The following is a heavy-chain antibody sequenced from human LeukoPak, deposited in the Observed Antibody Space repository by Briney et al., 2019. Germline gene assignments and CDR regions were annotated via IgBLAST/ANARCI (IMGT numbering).Heavy chain of an antibody. CDR1: GGTFSSYA. V-gene: IGHV1-69*13. D-gene: IGHD2-15*01. Sequence: ASVKVSCRASGGTFSSYAISWVRQAPGQGLEWMGGIIPIFGTANYAQKFQGRVTITADESTSTAYMELSSLRSGDTAVYYCASGQYCSGGSCYWSEFTFGYWGQGTLVAVSS. CDR3: ASGQYCSGGSCYWSEFTFGY. J-gene: IGHJ4*02. CDR2: IIPIFGTA.